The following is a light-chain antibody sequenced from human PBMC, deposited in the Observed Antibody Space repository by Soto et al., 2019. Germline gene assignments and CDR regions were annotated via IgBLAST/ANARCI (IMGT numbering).Light chain of an antibody. J-gene: IGKJ3*01. Sequence: EIVLTQSPATLSSFPGDRVTLSCRASQYINTRLAWYQHRPGQAPRLLIYQTSIRAAGIPARFSGSGSGTDFTLTISSLEPEDFAVYYCQQRSNWPPFTFGPGTKVDI. CDR2: QTS. V-gene: IGKV3-11*01. CDR3: QQRSNWPPFT. CDR1: QYINTR.